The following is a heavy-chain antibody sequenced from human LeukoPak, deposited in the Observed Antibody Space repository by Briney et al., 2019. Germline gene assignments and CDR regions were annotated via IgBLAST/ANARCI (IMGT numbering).Heavy chain of an antibody. J-gene: IGHJ4*02. CDR1: GGSFSGHY. Sequence: SETLSLTCAVYGGSFSGHYWSWIRQPPGKGLEWIGEINHSGSTNYNPSLKSRVTISVDTSKNQFSLKLSSVTAADTAVYYCARGSRDRRPFDYWGQGTLVTVSS. CDR2: INHSGST. V-gene: IGHV4-34*01. D-gene: IGHD3-22*01. CDR3: ARGSRDRRPFDY.